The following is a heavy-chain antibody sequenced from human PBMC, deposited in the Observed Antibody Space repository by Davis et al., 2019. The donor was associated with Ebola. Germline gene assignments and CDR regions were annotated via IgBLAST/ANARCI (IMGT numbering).Heavy chain of an antibody. CDR2: IYYSGST. Sequence: MPGGSLRLSCTVSGGSISSYYWSWIRQPPGKGLEWIGYIYYSGSTNYNPSLKSRVTISVDTSKNQFSLKLSSVTAADTAVYYCARGITGTTPGDYWGQGTLVTVSS. V-gene: IGHV4-59*01. J-gene: IGHJ4*02. CDR1: GGSISSYY. CDR3: ARGITGTTPGDY. D-gene: IGHD1-7*01.